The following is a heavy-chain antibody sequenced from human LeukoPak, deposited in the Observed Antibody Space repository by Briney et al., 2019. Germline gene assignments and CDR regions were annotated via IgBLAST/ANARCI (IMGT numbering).Heavy chain of an antibody. CDR2: ISTSSSTK. V-gene: IGHV3-48*01. Sequence: GGSLRLSCAASGFTFSSYDMNWVRQAPGKGLEWVSYISTSSSTKYYAGSVKGRFTISRDNAKNSLYLQMNSLRVEDTAVYYCARDPGGYSSIDYWGQGTLVTVSS. CDR3: ARDPGGYSSIDY. D-gene: IGHD5-18*01. J-gene: IGHJ4*02. CDR1: GFTFSSYD.